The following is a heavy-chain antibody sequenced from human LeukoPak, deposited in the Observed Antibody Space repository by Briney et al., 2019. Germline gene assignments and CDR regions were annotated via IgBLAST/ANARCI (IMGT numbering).Heavy chain of an antibody. D-gene: IGHD6-19*01. V-gene: IGHV3-23*01. CDR1: GFTFSNFA. CDR3: AKTVHTEQWLVPFDY. CDR2: ISGSGGST. Sequence: PGGSLRLSCAASGFTFSNFAMNWVRQAPGKGLEWVSTISGSGGSTYYADSVKGRFTISRDNSKNTLYLQMNSLRAEDTAVYYCAKTVHTEQWLVPFDYWGQGTLVTVSS. J-gene: IGHJ4*02.